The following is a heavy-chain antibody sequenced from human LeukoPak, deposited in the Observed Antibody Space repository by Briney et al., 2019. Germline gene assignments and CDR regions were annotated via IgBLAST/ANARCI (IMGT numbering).Heavy chain of an antibody. CDR2: ISSGSSTI. CDR1: GFTFSSYS. D-gene: IGHD2-2*01. Sequence: GGSLRLSCAASGFTFSSYSMNSVRQAPGKGLEWVSYISSGSSTIYYADSVKGRFTISRDNAKNSLYLQMTSLRAEDTAVYYCARWCSSSSCFRGFDYWGQGTLVTVSS. J-gene: IGHJ4*02. V-gene: IGHV3-48*01. CDR3: ARWCSSSSCFRGFDY.